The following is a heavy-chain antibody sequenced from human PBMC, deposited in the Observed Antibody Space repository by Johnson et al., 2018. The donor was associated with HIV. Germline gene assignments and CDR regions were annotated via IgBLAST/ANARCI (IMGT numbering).Heavy chain of an antibody. V-gene: IGHV3-NL1*01. CDR3: ARDETQRRYALTAFDI. D-gene: IGHD6-25*01. CDR2: INWNGGST. Sequence: QVQLVESGGGVVQPGRSLRLSCAASGFTFSSYCMHWVRQAPGKGLKWVSGINWNGGSTGYADSVKGRFTISRDNSKNTLYLQMNSLRAEDTAVYYCARDETQRRYALTAFDIWGQGTMVSVSS. CDR1: GFTFSSYC. J-gene: IGHJ3*02.